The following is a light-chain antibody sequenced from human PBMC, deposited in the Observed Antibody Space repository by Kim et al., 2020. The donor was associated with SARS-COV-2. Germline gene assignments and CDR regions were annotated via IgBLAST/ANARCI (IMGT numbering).Light chain of an antibody. CDR1: QTISTY. CDR3: QQTYGTPT. Sequence: DIQMTQSPSSLSASVGDRVTITCRGSQTISTYLNCYHQKSGKAPKLLIYATSNLQSGVPSRFSGSESGTDFTLTISSLQPEDFAIYYCQQTYGTPTFGQGTKLEIK. V-gene: IGKV1-39*01. CDR2: ATS. J-gene: IGKJ2*01.